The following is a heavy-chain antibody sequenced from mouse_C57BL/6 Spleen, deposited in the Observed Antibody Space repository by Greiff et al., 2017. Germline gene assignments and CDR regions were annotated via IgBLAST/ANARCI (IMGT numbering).Heavy chain of an antibody. Sequence: EVKVVESGGGLVQPGGSLKLSCAAPGFTFSDYGMAWVRQAPRKGPEWVAFISNLAYSIYYADTVTGRFTISRENAKNTLYLEMSSLRSEDTAMYYCARHLYYDYDEGYAMDYWGQGTSVTVSS. CDR3: ARHLYYDYDEGYAMDY. J-gene: IGHJ4*01. CDR1: GFTFSDYG. D-gene: IGHD2-4*01. CDR2: ISNLAYSI. V-gene: IGHV5-15*01.